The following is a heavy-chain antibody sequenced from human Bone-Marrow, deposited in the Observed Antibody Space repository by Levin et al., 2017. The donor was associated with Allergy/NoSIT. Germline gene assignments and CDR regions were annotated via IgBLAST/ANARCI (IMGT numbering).Heavy chain of an antibody. D-gene: IGHD2-15*01. CDR1: GFSFRDYY. CDR2: ISTSGSPI. J-gene: IGHJ4*02. CDR3: AGEGLGYCSGGTCYSREYYFDY. V-gene: IGHV3-11*01. Sequence: GGSLRLSCAASGFSFRDYYMTWIRQAPGKGLEWVSYISTSGSPIYYADSVKGRFTISRDNAKNSLYLQMDSLRAEDSAVYYCAGEGLGYCSGGTCYSREYYFDYWGQGILVTVSS.